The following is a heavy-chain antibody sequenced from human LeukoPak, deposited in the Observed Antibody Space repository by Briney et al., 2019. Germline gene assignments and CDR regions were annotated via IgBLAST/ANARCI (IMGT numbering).Heavy chain of an antibody. Sequence: SETLSLTCAVYGGSFSGYYWSWIRQPPGKGLEWIGEVNHSGSTNYNPSLKSRVTISVDTSKNQFSLKLSSVTAADTAVYYCARSAVTLDYWGQGTLVTVSS. CDR1: GGSFSGYY. J-gene: IGHJ4*02. D-gene: IGHD4-17*01. CDR2: VNHSGST. CDR3: ARSAVTLDY. V-gene: IGHV4-34*01.